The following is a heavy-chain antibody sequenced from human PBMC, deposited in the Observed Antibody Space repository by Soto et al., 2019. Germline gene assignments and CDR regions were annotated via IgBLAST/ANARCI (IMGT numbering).Heavy chain of an antibody. CDR1: GGSISSGGYY. J-gene: IGHJ3*02. CDR3: ARGHLGVPAAMPEGSLGAFDI. D-gene: IGHD2-2*01. V-gene: IGHV4-31*03. Sequence: QVQLQESGPGLVKPSQTLSLTCTVSGGSISSGGYYWSWIRQHPGKGLEWIGYIYYSGSTYYNPSLKSRVTIAVDTSKNQFSLKLSSVTAADTAVYYCARGHLGVPAAMPEGSLGAFDIWGQGTMVTVSS. CDR2: IYYSGST.